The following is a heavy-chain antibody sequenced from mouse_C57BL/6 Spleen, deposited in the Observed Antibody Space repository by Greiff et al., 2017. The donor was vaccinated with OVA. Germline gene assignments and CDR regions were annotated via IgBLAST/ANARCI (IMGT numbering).Heavy chain of an antibody. CDR1: GYTFTDYY. D-gene: IGHD2-4*01. V-gene: IGHV1-26*01. Sequence: VQLQQSGPELVEPGASVKISCKASGYTFTDYYMNWVKQSHGKSLEWIGDINPNNGGTSYNQKFKGKATLTVDKSSSTAYMELRSLTSEDSAVYYCARGGDYGGFDYWGQGTTLTVSS. CDR3: ARGGDYGGFDY. J-gene: IGHJ2*01. CDR2: INPNNGGT.